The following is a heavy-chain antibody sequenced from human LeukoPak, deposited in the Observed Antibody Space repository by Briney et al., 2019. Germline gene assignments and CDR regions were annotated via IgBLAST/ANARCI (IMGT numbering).Heavy chain of an antibody. J-gene: IGHJ4*02. V-gene: IGHV3-23*01. CDR3: AKDQGITMVRGVIMMGYYFDY. CDR1: GFTFSNAW. Sequence: GGSLRLSCVVSGFTFSNAWMSWVRQAPGKGLEWVSAISGSSGSTYYADSVKGRFTISRDNSKNTLYLQMNSLRAEDTAVYYCAKDQGITMVRGVIMMGYYFDYWGQGTLVTV. CDR2: ISGSSGST. D-gene: IGHD3-10*01.